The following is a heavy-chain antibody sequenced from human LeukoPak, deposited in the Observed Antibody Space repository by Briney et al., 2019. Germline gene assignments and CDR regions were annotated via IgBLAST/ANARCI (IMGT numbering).Heavy chain of an antibody. V-gene: IGHV3-7*04. J-gene: IGHJ5*02. Sequence: GGSQSLSCGASGFPHWSYSIRGVRRAPRKDQGRVAGINVDGGELHYVDSVNGRFTISRDNAKASLYLQMNSLPAEDTAMYYCVRAYHPGGWFDPWGQGTLVPVSS. CDR1: GFPHWSYS. CDR2: INVDGGEL. CDR3: VRAYHPGGWFDP. D-gene: IGHD2-21*01.